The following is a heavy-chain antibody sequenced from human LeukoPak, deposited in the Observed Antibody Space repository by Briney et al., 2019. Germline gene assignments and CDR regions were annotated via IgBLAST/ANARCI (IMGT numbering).Heavy chain of an antibody. Sequence: PSETLSLICTVSGGSISSYYWSWIRQPPGKGLEWIGYIYYSGSTNYNPSLKSRVTISVDTSKNQFSLKLSSVTAADTAVYYCTRGRAYYDSTGYYYWGRGILVTVS. V-gene: IGHV4-59*01. CDR2: IYYSGST. CDR1: GGSISSYY. D-gene: IGHD3-22*01. CDR3: TRGRAYYDSTGYYY. J-gene: IGHJ4*02.